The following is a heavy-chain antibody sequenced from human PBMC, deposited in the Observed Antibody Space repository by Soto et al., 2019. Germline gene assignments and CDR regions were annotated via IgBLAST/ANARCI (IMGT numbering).Heavy chain of an antibody. Sequence: SETLSLTCAVYGGSFSGYYWSWIRQPPGKGLEWIGEINHSGSTNYNPSLKSRVTISVDTSKNQFSLKLSSVTAADTAVYYCARDSLRAAAGKGTNWFDPWGQGTLVTVSS. D-gene: IGHD6-13*01. CDR3: ARDSLRAAAGKGTNWFDP. J-gene: IGHJ5*02. V-gene: IGHV4-34*01. CDR1: GGSFSGYY. CDR2: INHSGST.